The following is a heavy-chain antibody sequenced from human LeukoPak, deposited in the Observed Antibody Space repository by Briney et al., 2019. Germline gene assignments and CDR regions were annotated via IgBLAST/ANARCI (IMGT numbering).Heavy chain of an antibody. J-gene: IGHJ4*02. CDR1: GSTFSSYW. CDR3: ARDFQNIATDY. CDR2: IKQDGREK. V-gene: IGHV3-7*01. Sequence: GGSLRLSCAASGSTFSSYWMTWVRQAPGKELEWVAIIKQDGREKYYVDSVKGRFTISRDDTKNSLYLQMNNLRAEDTAVYYCARDFQNIATDYWGQGTLVTVSS. D-gene: IGHD2/OR15-2a*01.